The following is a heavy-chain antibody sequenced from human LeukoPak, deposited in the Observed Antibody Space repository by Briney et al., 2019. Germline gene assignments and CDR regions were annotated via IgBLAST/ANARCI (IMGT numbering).Heavy chain of an antibody. CDR1: GYTFTSYA. V-gene: IGHV1-18*01. Sequence: ASVKVSCTASGYTFTSYAISWVRQAPGQGLEWMGWTITYNDHTDYAQKFQGRVTMTTDTSTNTAYMELRSLRSDDTAVYYCARASRPPTYSSSWYYFDYWGQGTLVTVSS. D-gene: IGHD6-13*01. CDR2: TITYNDHT. CDR3: ARASRPPTYSSSWYYFDY. J-gene: IGHJ4*02.